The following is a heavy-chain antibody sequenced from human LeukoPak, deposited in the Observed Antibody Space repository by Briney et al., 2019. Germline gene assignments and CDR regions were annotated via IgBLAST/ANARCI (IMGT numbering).Heavy chain of an antibody. CDR1: GYTFTGYY. CDR2: INPNSGGT. J-gene: IGHJ4*02. Sequence: GASVKVSCKASGYTFTGYYMHWVRQAPGQGLEWMGWINPNSGGTNYAQKFQGRVTMTRDTSISTAYMELSRLRSDDTAVYYCARDRKRGNPIVGATYTDYWGQGTLVTVSS. V-gene: IGHV1-2*02. CDR3: ARDRKRGNPIVGATYTDY. D-gene: IGHD1-26*01.